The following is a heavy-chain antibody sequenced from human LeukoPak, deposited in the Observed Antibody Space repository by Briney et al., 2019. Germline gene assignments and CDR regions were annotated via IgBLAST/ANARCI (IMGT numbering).Heavy chain of an antibody. Sequence: PSETLSLTCTVSGGSISTYYWNWIRQPPGKGLEWIGCIYYSGSTNYNPSLKSRVTISVDTSKNQFSLKLSSVTAADTAVYYCARRGGDYYYYMDVWGKGTTVTISS. CDR2: IYYSGST. J-gene: IGHJ6*03. CDR1: GGSISTYY. CDR3: ARRGGDYYYYMDV. V-gene: IGHV4-59*12. D-gene: IGHD2-15*01.